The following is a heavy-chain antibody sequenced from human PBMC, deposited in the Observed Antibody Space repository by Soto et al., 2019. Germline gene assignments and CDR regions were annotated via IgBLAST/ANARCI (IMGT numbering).Heavy chain of an antibody. CDR3: AKVPNPSMVRGVIIGFDY. CDR2: ISGSGGST. D-gene: IGHD3-10*01. J-gene: IGHJ4*02. CDR1: GFTFSSYA. Sequence: GGSLRLSCAASGFTFSSYAMSWVRQAPGKGLEWVSAISGSGGSTYYADPVKGRFTISRDNSKNTLYLQMNSLRAEDTAVYYCAKVPNPSMVRGVIIGFDYWGQGTLVTVSS. V-gene: IGHV3-23*01.